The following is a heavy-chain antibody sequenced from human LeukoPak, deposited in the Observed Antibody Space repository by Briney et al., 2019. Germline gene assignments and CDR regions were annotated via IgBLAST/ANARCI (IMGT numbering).Heavy chain of an antibody. V-gene: IGHV3-23*01. D-gene: IGHD2-2*01. CDR3: AKDIVVAYPYYYGMDV. J-gene: IGHJ6*02. CDR2: ISGSGGST. Sequence: PGRSLRLSCAASGFTFSSYAMSWVRQAPGKGLEWVSAISGSGGSTYYADSVKGRFTISRDNSKNTLYLQMNSLRAEDTAVYYCAKDIVVAYPYYYGMDVWGQGTTVTVSS. CDR1: GFTFSSYA.